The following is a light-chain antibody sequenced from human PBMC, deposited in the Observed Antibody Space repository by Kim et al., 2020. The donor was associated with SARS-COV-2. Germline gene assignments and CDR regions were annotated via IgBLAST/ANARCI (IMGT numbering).Light chain of an antibody. V-gene: IGKV1-27*01. J-gene: IGKJ1*01. Sequence: DIQMTQSPSSLSASVGDRVTITCRASQGISNYLAWYQQKPGKVPKLLIYDASTLQSGAPSRFSGGGSGTDFTLTISGLQPEDVATYYCQKYNSAPRTFGQGTKVDIK. CDR2: DAS. CDR1: QGISNY. CDR3: QKYNSAPRT.